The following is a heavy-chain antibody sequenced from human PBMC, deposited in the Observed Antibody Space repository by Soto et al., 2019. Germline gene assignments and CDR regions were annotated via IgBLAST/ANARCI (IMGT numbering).Heavy chain of an antibody. CDR3: ARGSGYSGYDPYYGMDV. J-gene: IGHJ6*02. CDR2: ISGYNGNT. CDR1: GYTFSNYG. V-gene: IGHV1-18*01. D-gene: IGHD5-12*01. Sequence: ASVKVSCKASGYTFSNYGFSWVRQAPGQGLEWMGWISGYNGNTNYAERLQGRVTMTTDTSTSTAYMELRSLRADDTAVYYCARGSGYSGYDPYYGMDVWGQGTTVTVSS.